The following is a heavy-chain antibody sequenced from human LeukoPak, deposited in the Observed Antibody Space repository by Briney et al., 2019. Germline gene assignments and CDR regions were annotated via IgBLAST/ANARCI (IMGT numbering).Heavy chain of an antibody. CDR1: GFIFSSHG. CDR3: AKNAGYSYGLYYFDY. D-gene: IGHD5-18*01. V-gene: IGHV3-23*01. J-gene: IGHJ4*02. CDR2: ISPSGDIT. Sequence: GGSLRLSCAASGFIFSSHGMNWVRQAPGKGLEWVSGISPSGDITYYADSVKGRFTISRDNSKNTVYLQMDSLRFEDAAVYYCAKNAGYSYGLYYFDYWGQGTLVTVSS.